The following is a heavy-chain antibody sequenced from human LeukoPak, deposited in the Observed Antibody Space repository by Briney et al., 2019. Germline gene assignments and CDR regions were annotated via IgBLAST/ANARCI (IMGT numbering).Heavy chain of an antibody. CDR1: GFTFSSYW. CDR3: ARPDSSGWYGFDY. J-gene: IGHJ4*02. CDR2: INSDGSST. D-gene: IGHD6-19*01. V-gene: IGHV3-74*01. Sequence: PGGSLRLSCAASGFTFSSYWMHWVRQAPGKGLVWVSRINSDGSSTSYADSVKGRFTISRDNAKNTLYLQMNSLRAEDTAVYYCARPDSSGWYGFDYWGQGTLVTVSS.